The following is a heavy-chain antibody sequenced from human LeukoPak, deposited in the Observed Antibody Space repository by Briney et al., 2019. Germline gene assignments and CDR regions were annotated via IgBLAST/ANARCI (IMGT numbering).Heavy chain of an antibody. CDR1: GYTLTELS. D-gene: IGHD6-13*01. V-gene: IGHV1-24*01. CDR2: CDLEDGET. CDR3: ATPIAAFAAFDI. J-gene: IGHJ3*02. Sequence: ASVKVSCKVSGYTLTELSMYWVRQAPGKGLEWRGGCDLEDGETTYAQKFQGRVTVTEDTSTDTAYMELSSLRSEDTAVYYCATPIAAFAAFDIWGQGTMVTVSS.